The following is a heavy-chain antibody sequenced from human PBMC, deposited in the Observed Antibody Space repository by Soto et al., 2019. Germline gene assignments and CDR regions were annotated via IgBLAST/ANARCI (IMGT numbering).Heavy chain of an antibody. Sequence: SVKVSCKASGGTFSSYTISWVRQAPGQGLEWMGRIIPILGIANYAQKFQGRVTITADKSTSTAYMELSSLRSEDTAVYYCARGHGDYQGAFDIWGQGTMVTVSS. CDR1: GGTFSSYT. CDR3: ARGHGDYQGAFDI. CDR2: IIPILGIA. D-gene: IGHD4-17*01. V-gene: IGHV1-69*02. J-gene: IGHJ3*02.